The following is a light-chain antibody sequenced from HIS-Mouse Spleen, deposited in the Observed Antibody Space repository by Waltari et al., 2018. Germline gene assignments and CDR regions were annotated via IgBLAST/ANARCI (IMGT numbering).Light chain of an antibody. CDR3: QAWDSSTAV. J-gene: IGLJ1*01. CDR2: QDS. Sequence: SYELTQPPSVSVSPGQTASITCSGDKLGDKYACWYKQKPGQSPGLVIYQDSKRPSGIPELFSGPNSGNTATLTISGTQAMDEADYYCQAWDSSTAVFGTGTKVTVL. CDR1: KLGDKY. V-gene: IGLV3-1*01.